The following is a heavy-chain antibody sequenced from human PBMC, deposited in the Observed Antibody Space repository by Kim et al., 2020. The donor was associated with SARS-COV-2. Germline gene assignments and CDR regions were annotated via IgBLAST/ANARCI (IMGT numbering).Heavy chain of an antibody. J-gene: IGHJ6*02. D-gene: IGHD2-2*01. CDR1: GGSVSSGSYY. V-gene: IGHV4-61*01. CDR2: IYYSGST. Sequence: SETLSLTCTVSGGSVSSGSYYWSWIRQPPGKGLEWIGYIYYSGSTNYNPSLKSRVTISVDTSKNQFSLKLSSVTAADTAVYYCARDGGHCSSTSCYRYYYCYGMDVWGQGTTVTVSS. CDR3: ARDGGHCSSTSCYRYYYCYGMDV.